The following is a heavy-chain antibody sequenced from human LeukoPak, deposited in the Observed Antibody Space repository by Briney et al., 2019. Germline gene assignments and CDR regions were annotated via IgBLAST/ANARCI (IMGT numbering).Heavy chain of an antibody. D-gene: IGHD3-16*01. CDR3: ARIGATYPHYYMDV. Sequence: ASETLSLTCAVYGGSFSGYYWSWIRQPPGKGLEWIGEINHSGSTNYNPSLKSRVTISVDTSKNQFSLKLSSVTAADTAVYYCARIGATYPHYYMDVWGKGTTVTVSS. V-gene: IGHV4-34*01. CDR2: INHSGST. J-gene: IGHJ6*03. CDR1: GGSFSGYY.